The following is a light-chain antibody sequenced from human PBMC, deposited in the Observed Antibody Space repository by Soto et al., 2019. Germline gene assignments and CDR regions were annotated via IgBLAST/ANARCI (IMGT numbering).Light chain of an antibody. Sequence: QSVLTQPPSASGSPGQSVTISCTGTSSDVGGYNYVSWYQHHPGKAPKLMIYEVSKRPSGVPDRFSGSKSGNTASLTVSGLKAEDEEDYYCSSYAGGNNYVFGSGTKVTVL. V-gene: IGLV2-8*01. CDR1: SSDVGGYNY. J-gene: IGLJ1*01. CDR3: SSYAGGNNYV. CDR2: EVS.